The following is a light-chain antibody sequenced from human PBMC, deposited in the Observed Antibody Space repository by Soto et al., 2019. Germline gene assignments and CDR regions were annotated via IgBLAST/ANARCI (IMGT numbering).Light chain of an antibody. V-gene: IGKV1-5*03. Sequence: IPMTQSPSTLSESVGDRVTITCRASQSIGSWLAWYQQKPGKAPKLLIYKASSLESGVPSRFSGSGSGTEFTLTIASLQPDDFATYYCQQYDSFPRTFGQGTKVEI. J-gene: IGKJ1*01. CDR3: QQYDSFPRT. CDR1: QSIGSW. CDR2: KAS.